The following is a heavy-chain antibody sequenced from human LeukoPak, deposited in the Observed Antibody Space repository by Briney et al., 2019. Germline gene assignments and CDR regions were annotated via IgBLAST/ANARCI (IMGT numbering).Heavy chain of an antibody. CDR3: ARADRLHGGPYLIGP. CDR1: GYSFTDYD. CDR2: INPNSGGT. D-gene: IGHD2-21*01. J-gene: IGHJ5*02. Sequence: ASVKVSCKTSGYSFTDYDMHWGRQAPGQGLEWMGWINPNSGGTSSAQKFQGRVTMTRDTSSTTVYTEASWLTSDDTAIYYCARADRLHGGPYLIGPWGQGTLVTVSS. V-gene: IGHV1-2*02.